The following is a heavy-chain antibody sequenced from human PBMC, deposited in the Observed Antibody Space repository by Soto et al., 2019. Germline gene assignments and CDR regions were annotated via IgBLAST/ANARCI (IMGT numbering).Heavy chain of an antibody. CDR1: GFTFSSYW. CDR2: INSEGSST. D-gene: IGHD1-26*01. Sequence: EVQLVESGGGLVQPGGSLRLSCAASGFTFSSYWMHWVRQAPGKGLVWVSRINSEGSSTSYADSVKGRFTISRDNAKNTLYLQMNSLRAEDTAVYYCARGGSLTGYFDLWGRGPLVTVSS. J-gene: IGHJ2*01. CDR3: ARGGSLTGYFDL. V-gene: IGHV3-74*01.